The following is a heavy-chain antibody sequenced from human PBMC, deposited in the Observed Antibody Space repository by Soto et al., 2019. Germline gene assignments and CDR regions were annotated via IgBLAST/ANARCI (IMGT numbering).Heavy chain of an antibody. CDR1: VYTFTEYY. CDR2: INPSSGVT. J-gene: IGHJ4*01. CDR3: ARGGCTDGVCTYYFDY. D-gene: IGHD2-8*01. V-gene: IGHV1-2*02. Sequence: ASVKVSCKASVYTFTEYYIPWVGPAPGQGLEWMGWINPSSGVTKSAQRFQGSVTMTRDTSITTAYMEMTRLTSDDTAVYYCARGGCTDGVCTYYFDYWGQ.